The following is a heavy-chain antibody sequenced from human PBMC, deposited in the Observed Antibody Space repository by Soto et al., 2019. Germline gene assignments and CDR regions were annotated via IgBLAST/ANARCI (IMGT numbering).Heavy chain of an antibody. CDR2: INHSGST. CDR3: ARERKGWFGERGCWFDP. D-gene: IGHD3-10*01. J-gene: IGHJ5*02. CDR1: GGSFSGYY. V-gene: IGHV4-34*01. Sequence: QVQLQQWGAGLLKPSETLSLTCAVYGGSFSGYYWSWIRQPPGKGLEWIGEINHSGSTNYNPSLKSRVTISVDTSKNQFSLKLSSVTAADTAVYYCARERKGWFGERGCWFDPWGQGTLVTVSS.